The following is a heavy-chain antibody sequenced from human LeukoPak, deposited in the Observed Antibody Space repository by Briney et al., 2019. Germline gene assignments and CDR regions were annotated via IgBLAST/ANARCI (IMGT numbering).Heavy chain of an antibody. Sequence: PSETLSLTCAVYGGSLNGHYWSWIRQPPGKGLGWIGEGSESGGTKFNPSLKSRVTISADTSKNQFSLKLNSVTAADTAVYYCAKNGQSGFSFDPWGQGTLVTVSS. V-gene: IGHV4-34*01. J-gene: IGHJ5*02. CDR2: GSESGGT. CDR3: AKNGQSGFSFDP. D-gene: IGHD3-3*01. CDR1: GGSLNGHY.